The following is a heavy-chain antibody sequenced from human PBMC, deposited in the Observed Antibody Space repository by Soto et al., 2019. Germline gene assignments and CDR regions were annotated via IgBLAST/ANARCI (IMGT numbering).Heavy chain of an antibody. CDR3: AGSPPSSYYGGSGTFDY. D-gene: IGHD3-10*01. V-gene: IGHV4-4*02. J-gene: IGHJ4*02. CDR1: GGFTSTNNW. CDR2: AYHSGST. Sequence: SETLSLTCAVSGGFTSTNNWWSWVRQPPGKGLEWIGDAYHSGSTEYNPSLKSRVSISVDKSKNQISLKLTSATAADTAVYYCAGSPPSSYYGGSGTFDYWGQGTLVTVSS.